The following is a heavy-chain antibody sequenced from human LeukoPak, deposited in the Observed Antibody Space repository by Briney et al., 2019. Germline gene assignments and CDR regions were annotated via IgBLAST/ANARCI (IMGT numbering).Heavy chain of an antibody. CDR2: IRYDGSNT. Sequence: SGGSLRLSCAASGSAFINSGMHWVRQAPGRGLQWVAFIRYDGSNTYYADSVKGRFIISRDNSKNNVYLQMNSLRVEDTAVYYCAKDWGSDIYYFYMDVWGKGTTVTVSS. CDR1: GSAFINSG. D-gene: IGHD3-16*01. J-gene: IGHJ6*03. V-gene: IGHV3-30*02. CDR3: AKDWGSDIYYFYMDV.